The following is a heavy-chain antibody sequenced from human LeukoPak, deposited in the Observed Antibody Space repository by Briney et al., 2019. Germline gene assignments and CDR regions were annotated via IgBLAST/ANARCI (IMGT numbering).Heavy chain of an antibody. Sequence: GGSLRLSCAASGFTFSSYEMNWVRQAPGKGLEWVANIKQDGSEKYYVDSVKGRFAISRDNAKNSVYLQMNSLRAEDTAVYYCARFLSGWYYFDYWGQGTLVTVSS. D-gene: IGHD6-19*01. V-gene: IGHV3-7*01. CDR1: GFTFSSYE. CDR3: ARFLSGWYYFDY. J-gene: IGHJ4*02. CDR2: IKQDGSEK.